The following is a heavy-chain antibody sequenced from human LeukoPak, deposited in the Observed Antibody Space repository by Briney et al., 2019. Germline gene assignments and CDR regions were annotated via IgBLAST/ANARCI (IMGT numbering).Heavy chain of an antibody. Sequence: SETLSLTCTVSGYSISSGYYWGWIRQPPGKGLEWIGSIYHSGSTYYNPSLKSRVTISVDTSKNQFSLKLSSVTAANTAVYYCARVYYSNSYDYWYFDLWGRGTLVTVSS. D-gene: IGHD6-13*01. CDR2: IYHSGST. J-gene: IGHJ2*01. CDR1: GYSISSGYY. CDR3: ARVYYSNSYDYWYFDL. V-gene: IGHV4-38-2*02.